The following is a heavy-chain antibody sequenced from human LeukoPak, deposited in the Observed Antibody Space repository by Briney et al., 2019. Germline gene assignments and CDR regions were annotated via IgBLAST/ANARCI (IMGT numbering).Heavy chain of an antibody. CDR3: AREDSSAYYSGYFDS. V-gene: IGHV4-34*01. D-gene: IGHD3-22*01. J-gene: IGHJ4*02. Sequence: SETLSLTCAVYGGSFSGYYWSWIRQPPGKGLEWIGEINHSGSTNYNPSLKSRVTISVDTSKNQFSLKLSSVTAADTAVYFCAREDSSAYYSGYFDSWGQGTLVTVSS. CDR2: INHSGST. CDR1: GGSFSGYY.